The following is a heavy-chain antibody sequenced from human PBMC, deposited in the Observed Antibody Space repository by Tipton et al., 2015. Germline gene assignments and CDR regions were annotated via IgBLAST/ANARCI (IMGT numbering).Heavy chain of an antibody. CDR1: GYSFSNYW. Sequence: VQLVQSGAEVKKPGESLKISCKGSGYSFSNYWIGWVRQMPGKGLEWMGIIYPGDSHTRYNPSFQGQVTISADKSISTAYLHWSSLKASDTAMYYCARAGLDSSSSSDYWGQGTLVTVSS. CDR3: ARAGLDSSSSSDY. J-gene: IGHJ4*02. CDR2: IYPGDSHT. V-gene: IGHV5-51*01. D-gene: IGHD6-6*01.